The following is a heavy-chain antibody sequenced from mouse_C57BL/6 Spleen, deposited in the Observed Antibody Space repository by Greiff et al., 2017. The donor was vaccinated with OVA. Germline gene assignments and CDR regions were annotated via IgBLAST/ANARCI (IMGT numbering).Heavy chain of an antibody. CDR1: GFTFSSYG. CDR2: ISSGGSYT. J-gene: IGHJ3*01. V-gene: IGHV5-6*02. CDR3: ARPLGQGFAY. D-gene: IGHD3-3*01. Sequence: EVKLEESGGDLVKPGGSLKLSCAASGFTFSSYGMSWVRQTPDKRLEWVATISSGGSYTYYPDSVKGRFTISRDNAKNTLYLQMSSLKSEDTAMYYCARPLGQGFAYWGQGTLVTVSA.